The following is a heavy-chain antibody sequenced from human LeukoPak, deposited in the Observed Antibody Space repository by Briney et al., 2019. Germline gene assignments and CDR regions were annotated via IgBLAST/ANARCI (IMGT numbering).Heavy chain of an antibody. J-gene: IGHJ4*02. CDR1: EFTFSSFE. Sequence: GGSLRLSCAASEFTFSSFEMNWVRQAPGKGLKWISYISRSARTTYYADSVKGRFTISRDNAKNSLYLQMHSLRAEDTAIYYCARESLMAAAVDYWGQGTLVTVSS. V-gene: IGHV3-48*03. D-gene: IGHD6-13*01. CDR3: ARESLMAAAVDY. CDR2: ISRSARTT.